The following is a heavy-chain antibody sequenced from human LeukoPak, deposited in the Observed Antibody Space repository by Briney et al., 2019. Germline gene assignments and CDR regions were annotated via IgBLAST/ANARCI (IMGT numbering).Heavy chain of an antibody. V-gene: IGHV3-21*01. J-gene: IGHJ2*01. CDR2: ISTSSRYI. D-gene: IGHD2-21*02. Sequence: GGSLTLSCAASGFTFSSYSMNWVRQAAGKGLEWVSSISTSSRYIYCADSVKGRFTISRDNAKNSLYLQMNSLRAEDTAVYYCARDLGYCGGDCYSGSDWYFDLWGRGTLVTVSS. CDR3: ARDLGYCGGDCYSGSDWYFDL. CDR1: GFTFSSYS.